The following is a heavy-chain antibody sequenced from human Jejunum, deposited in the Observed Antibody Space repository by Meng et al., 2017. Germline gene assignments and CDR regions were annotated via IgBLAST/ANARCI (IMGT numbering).Heavy chain of an antibody. D-gene: IGHD3-10*01. V-gene: IGHV4-59*01. J-gene: IGHJ6*02. Sequence: SETLSLTCNVSGGSITTYYWSWIRQPPGKGLEWIGHIYYNGSTKYNPSLKSRITILVDRSKNQFSLKVTSVSAADTAMYYCARDKNTIVRGIHYYYGLDVWGQGTMVTVSS. CDR2: IYYNGST. CDR1: GGSITTYY. CDR3: ARDKNTIVRGIHYYYGLDV.